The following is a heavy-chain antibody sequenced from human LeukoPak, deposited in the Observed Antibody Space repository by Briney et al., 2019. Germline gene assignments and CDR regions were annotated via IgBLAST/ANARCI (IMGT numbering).Heavy chain of an antibody. CDR2: IYYSGST. V-gene: IGHV4-59*01. CDR1: GGSISSYY. Sequence: SETLSLTCTVSGGSISSYYWSWIRQPPGKGLEWIGYIYYSGSTNYNPSLKSRVTISVDTSKNQFSLKLSSVTAADTAVYYCARERDTGWYFDYWGQGTLVTVSS. D-gene: IGHD6-19*01. J-gene: IGHJ4*02. CDR3: ARERDTGWYFDY.